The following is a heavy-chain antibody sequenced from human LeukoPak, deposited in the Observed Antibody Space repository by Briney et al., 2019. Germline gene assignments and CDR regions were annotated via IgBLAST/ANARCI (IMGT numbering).Heavy chain of an antibody. Sequence: SETLSLTCTVSGGSISSYYWSWIRQPPGKGLEWIGYIYYSGSTNYNPSLKSRVTISVDTSKSQFSLKLSSVTAADTAVYYCARNEVGPTIYGMDVWGQGTTVTVSS. V-gene: IGHV4-59*01. CDR2: IYYSGST. CDR1: GGSISSYY. CDR3: ARNEVGPTIYGMDV. J-gene: IGHJ6*02. D-gene: IGHD1-26*01.